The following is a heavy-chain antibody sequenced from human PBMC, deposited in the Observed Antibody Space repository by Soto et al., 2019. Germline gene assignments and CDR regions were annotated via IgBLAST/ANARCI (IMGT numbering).Heavy chain of an antibody. Sequence: SGTLSLTCTVSGGSIGRYYWSWIRQPPGKVLEWIGYIYYSGSTNYNPSHKSRVTLSVDTSKNQLSLKLSSVTAADSAVYYCVRGGVYGSGSKPIYYYYGMDVWGQGTAVTVSS. J-gene: IGHJ6*02. CDR1: GGSIGRYY. V-gene: IGHV4-59*01. D-gene: IGHD3-10*01. CDR3: VRGGVYGSGSKPIYYYYGMDV. CDR2: IYYSGST.